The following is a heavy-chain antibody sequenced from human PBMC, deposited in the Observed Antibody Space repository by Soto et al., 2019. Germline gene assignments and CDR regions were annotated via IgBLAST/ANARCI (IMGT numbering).Heavy chain of an antibody. CDR2: IIPIFGTA. CDR1: GGTFSSYA. V-gene: IGHV1-69*13. D-gene: IGHD3-22*01. Sequence: SVKVSCKASGGTFSSYAISWVRQAPGQGLEWMGGIIPIFGTANYAQKFQGRVTITADESTSTAYMELSSLRSEDTAVYYCASAKYYYDSSGYYPGHYWAQGTLVPVSS. J-gene: IGHJ4*02. CDR3: ASAKYYYDSSGYYPGHY.